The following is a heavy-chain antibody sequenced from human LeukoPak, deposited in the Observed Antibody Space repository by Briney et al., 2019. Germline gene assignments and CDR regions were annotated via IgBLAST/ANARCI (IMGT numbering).Heavy chain of an antibody. J-gene: IGHJ3*02. D-gene: IGHD1-26*01. CDR1: GGFFSGCY. CDR3: ARRRRIVGATPGAFGI. Sequence: SSETLSLTCAFYGGFFSGCYWSWIRQPRGKGLELMGEINHSRSTNYNPSLKSRVTISVDTSKNQFSLKLSSVTAADTAVYDCARRRRIVGATPGAFGIWGQGTMVTVSS. V-gene: IGHV4-34*01. CDR2: INHSRST.